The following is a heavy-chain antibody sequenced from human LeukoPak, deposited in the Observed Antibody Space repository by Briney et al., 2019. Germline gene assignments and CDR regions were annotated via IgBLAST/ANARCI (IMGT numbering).Heavy chain of an antibody. CDR1: GFTYDDYA. J-gene: IGHJ4*02. CDR2: ISWNSGSI. V-gene: IGHV3-9*01. D-gene: IGHD1-26*01. CDR3: VRDRGTYRPIDY. Sequence: GGSLRLSCAASGFTYDDYAMHWVRQAPGKGLEWDSGISWNSGSIGYADSVKGRLTISRDNAKNSLYLQMNSLRAEDTALYYCVRDRGTYRPIDYWGQGTLVAVSS.